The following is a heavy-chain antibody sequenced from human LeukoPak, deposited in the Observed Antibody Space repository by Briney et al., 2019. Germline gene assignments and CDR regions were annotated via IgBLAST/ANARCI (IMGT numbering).Heavy chain of an antibody. J-gene: IGHJ4*02. D-gene: IGHD4-17*01. CDR1: GGSFSGSS. CDR2: INHSGST. V-gene: IGHV4-34*01. Sequence: SETLSLTCAVYGGSFSGSSWSWIRQPPGKGLEWIGEINHSGSTNYNPSLKSRVTISVDTSKNQFSLKLSSVTAADTAVYYCARHYGDYVGYDYWGQGTLVTVSS. CDR3: ARHYGDYVGYDY.